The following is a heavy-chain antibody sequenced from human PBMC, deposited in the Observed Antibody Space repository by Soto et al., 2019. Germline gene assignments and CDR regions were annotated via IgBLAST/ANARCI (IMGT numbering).Heavy chain of an antibody. V-gene: IGHV3-74*01. Sequence: GGSLRLSCAASGFTFSSYWMHWVRQAPGKGLVWVSRINSDGSSTSYADSVKGRFTISRDNAKNTLYLQMNSLRAEDTAVYYCARDRGRLLRFLEWLSVDWYFDLWGRGTLVTVSS. CDR1: GFTFSSYW. CDR2: INSDGSST. J-gene: IGHJ2*01. CDR3: ARDRGRLLRFLEWLSVDWYFDL. D-gene: IGHD3-3*01.